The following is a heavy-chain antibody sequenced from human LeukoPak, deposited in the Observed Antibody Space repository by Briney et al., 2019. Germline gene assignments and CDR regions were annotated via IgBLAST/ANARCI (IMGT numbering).Heavy chain of an antibody. CDR2: ISSSGSTI. Sequence: PGGSLRLSCAASGFTFSSYVMNWVRKAPGKGLEWVSYISSSGSTIYYADSVKGRFTISRDNAKNSLYLQMNSLRAEDTAVYYCARSSIAYYYMHVWGKGTTVTISS. J-gene: IGHJ6*03. CDR1: GFTFSSYV. V-gene: IGHV3-48*03. CDR3: ARSSIAYYYMHV. D-gene: IGHD3-16*02.